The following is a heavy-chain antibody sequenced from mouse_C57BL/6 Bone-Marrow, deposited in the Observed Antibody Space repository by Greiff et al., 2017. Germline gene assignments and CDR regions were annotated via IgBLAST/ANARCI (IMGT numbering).Heavy chain of an antibody. CDR1: GYSITSGYY. CDR3: AREGIYDYDDYAMDY. Sequence: DVQLQESGPGLVKPSQSLSLTCSVTGYSITSGYYWNWIRQFPGNKLEWMGYISYDGSNNYNPSLKNRISITRDTSKNQFFLKLNSVTTEDTATYYCAREGIYDYDDYAMDYWGQGTSVTVSS. D-gene: IGHD2-4*01. J-gene: IGHJ4*01. V-gene: IGHV3-6*01. CDR2: ISYDGSN.